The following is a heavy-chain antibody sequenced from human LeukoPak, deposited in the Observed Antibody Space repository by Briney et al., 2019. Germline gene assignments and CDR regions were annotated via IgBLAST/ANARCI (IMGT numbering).Heavy chain of an antibody. CDR2: ISGSGKNI. Sequence: QPGGSLRLSCAASGFTFSNYEMNWVRQAPGKGLEWVSYISGSGKNIYYADSVKGRFTISRDNSKNTLYLQMNSLRAEDTAVYYCARGPSFGDPGYYYYYMDVWGKGTTVTISS. D-gene: IGHD4-17*01. V-gene: IGHV3-48*03. CDR1: GFTFSNYE. CDR3: ARGPSFGDPGYYYYYMDV. J-gene: IGHJ6*03.